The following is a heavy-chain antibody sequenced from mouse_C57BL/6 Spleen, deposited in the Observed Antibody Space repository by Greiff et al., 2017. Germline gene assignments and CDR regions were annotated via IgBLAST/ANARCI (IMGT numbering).Heavy chain of an antibody. Sequence: EVQLQESGPVLVKPGASVKMSCKASGYTFTDYYMNWVKQSHGKSLEWIGVINPYNGGTSYNQKFKGKATLTVDKSSSTAYMELNSLTSEDSAVYYCARETTVVPYAMDYWGQGTSVTVSS. CDR2: INPYNGGT. V-gene: IGHV1-19*01. J-gene: IGHJ4*01. CDR3: ARETTVVPYAMDY. D-gene: IGHD1-1*01. CDR1: GYTFTDYY.